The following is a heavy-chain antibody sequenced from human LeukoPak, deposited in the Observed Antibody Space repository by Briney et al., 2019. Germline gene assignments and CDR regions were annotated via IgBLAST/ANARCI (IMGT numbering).Heavy chain of an antibody. CDR2: IYYSGST. J-gene: IGHJ6*03. CDR1: GGSISSSSYY. CDR3: ARRIVVRGVTYDYMDV. D-gene: IGHD3-10*01. Sequence: PSETLSLTCTVSGGSISSSSYYWGWIRQPPGKGLEWIGSIYYSGSTYYNPSLKSRVTISVDTSKNQFSLKLSSVTAADTTVYYCARRIVVRGVTYDYMDVWGKGTTVTVSS. V-gene: IGHV4-39*01.